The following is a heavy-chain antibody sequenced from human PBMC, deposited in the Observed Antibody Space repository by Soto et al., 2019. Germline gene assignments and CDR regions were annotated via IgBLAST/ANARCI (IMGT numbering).Heavy chain of an antibody. Sequence: QITLKESGPTLVKPTQTLMLTCTFSGFSLSTSGVGVGWIRQPPGKAMEWLTLIYWDDDKRYSPPLKSRLTITKDTSKNQVVSKMTDMDPVDTEAYYCAHPRRGGYYYWGQGTLVTVSS. CDR2: IYWDDDK. V-gene: IGHV2-5*02. D-gene: IGHD2-21*01. CDR1: GFSLSTSGVG. CDR3: AHPRRGGYYY. J-gene: IGHJ4*02.